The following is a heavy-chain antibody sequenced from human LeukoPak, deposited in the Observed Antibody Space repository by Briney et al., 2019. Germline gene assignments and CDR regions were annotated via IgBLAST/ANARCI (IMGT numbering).Heavy chain of an antibody. CDR3: ARHPSAPDRNSHFDY. V-gene: IGHV3-30*03. D-gene: IGHD1-14*01. Sequence: PGGSLRLSCAASGFTFSSYGMYWVRQAPGKGLECVALISFDGSNKYYAESVKGRFTISRDNSKNTLYLQMNSLRAEDTAVYYCARHPSAPDRNSHFDYWGQGTLVTVSS. CDR2: ISFDGSNK. CDR1: GFTFSSYG. J-gene: IGHJ4*02.